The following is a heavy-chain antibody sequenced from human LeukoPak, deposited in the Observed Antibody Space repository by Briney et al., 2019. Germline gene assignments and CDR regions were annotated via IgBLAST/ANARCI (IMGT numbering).Heavy chain of an antibody. J-gene: IGHJ6*03. CDR3: ARLVTEYGDYATYYYYYMDV. V-gene: IGHV4-39*01. CDR2: IFYSGST. D-gene: IGHD4-17*01. Sequence: SETLSLTCTVSGGSISTSNYYWGWIRQPPGKGLEWIGNIFYSGSTYYNPSLKSRVTISVDTSKNQFSLKLGSVTAADTAVYYCARLVTEYGDYATYYYYYMDVWGKGTTVTISS. CDR1: GGSISTSNYY.